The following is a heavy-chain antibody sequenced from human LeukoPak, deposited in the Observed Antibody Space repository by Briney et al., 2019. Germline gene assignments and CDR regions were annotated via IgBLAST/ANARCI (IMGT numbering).Heavy chain of an antibody. CDR2: ISAYNGNT. J-gene: IGHJ4*02. V-gene: IGHV1-18*01. CDR3: ARSIVVVPAAMSSPLDY. Sequence: ASVKVSCEASGYTFTSYGISWVRQAPGQGLEWMGWISAYNGNTNYAQKLQGRVTMTTDTSTSTAYMELRRLRSDDTAVYYCARSIVVVPAAMSSPLDYWGQGTLVTVSS. CDR1: GYTFTSYG. D-gene: IGHD2-2*01.